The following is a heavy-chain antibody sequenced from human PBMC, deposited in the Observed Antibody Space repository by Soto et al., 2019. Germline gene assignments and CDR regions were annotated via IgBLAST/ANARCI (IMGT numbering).Heavy chain of an antibody. CDR2: IVVGSGNT. CDR1: GFTFTSSA. V-gene: IGHV1-58*01. D-gene: IGHD3-3*01. J-gene: IGHJ4*02. Sequence: GASVKVSCKASGFTFTSSAVQWVRQARGQRLEWIGWIVVGSGNTNYAQKFQERVTITRDMSTSTAYMELSSLRSEDTAVYYCAAEGYDFWSGTVFFDYWGQGTLVTVSS. CDR3: AAEGYDFWSGTVFFDY.